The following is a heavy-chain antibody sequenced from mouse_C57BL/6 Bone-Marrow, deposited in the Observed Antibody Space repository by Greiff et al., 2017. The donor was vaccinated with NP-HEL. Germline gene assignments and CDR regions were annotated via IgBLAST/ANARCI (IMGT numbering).Heavy chain of an antibody. CDR2: ILPGSGST. CDR3: ANYYYGSSYWYFDV. D-gene: IGHD1-1*01. V-gene: IGHV1-9*01. Sequence: QVQLQQSGAELMKPGASVKLSCKATGYTFTGYWIEWVKQRPGHGLEWIGEILPGSGSTNYTEKFKGKATFTADTSSNTAYMQLSSLTTEDSAIYYCANYYYGSSYWYFDVWGTGTTVTVSS. CDR1: GYTFTGYW. J-gene: IGHJ1*03.